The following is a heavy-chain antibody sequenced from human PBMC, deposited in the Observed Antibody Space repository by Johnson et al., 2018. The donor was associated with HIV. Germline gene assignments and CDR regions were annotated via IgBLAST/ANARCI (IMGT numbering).Heavy chain of an antibody. V-gene: IGHV3-23*04. J-gene: IGHJ3*02. CDR1: AFTFSSYA. CDR2: ISGSGGST. D-gene: IGHD3-3*01. Sequence: VQLVESGGGGVQPGRSLRLSCAASAFTFSSYAMSWVRQAPGKGLEWVSAISGSGGSTYYADSVKGRFTISRDNSKNTLYLQMNSLRAEDTAVYYCAKGPILDDGFDIWGQGTMVTVSS. CDR3: AKGPILDDGFDI.